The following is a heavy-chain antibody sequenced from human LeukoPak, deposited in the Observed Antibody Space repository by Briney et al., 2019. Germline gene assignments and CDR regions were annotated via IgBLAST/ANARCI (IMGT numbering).Heavy chain of an antibody. Sequence: KPGESLKISCKGSGYSFTSYWISWVRQMPGKGLEWMGRIDPSDSYTNYSPSFQGHVTISADKSISTAYLQWSSLKASDTAMYYCALTGGYSSSWYDYWGQGTLVTVSS. D-gene: IGHD6-13*01. CDR3: ALTGGYSSSWYDY. V-gene: IGHV5-10-1*01. CDR1: GYSFTSYW. J-gene: IGHJ4*02. CDR2: IDPSDSYT.